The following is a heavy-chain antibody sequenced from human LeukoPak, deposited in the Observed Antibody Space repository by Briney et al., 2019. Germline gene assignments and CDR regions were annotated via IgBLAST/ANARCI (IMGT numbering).Heavy chain of an antibody. CDR2: IIPIFGTA. CDR3: ARGYCSSTSCYRLSWFDP. Sequence: GSSVKVSCKASGGTFSSYAISWVRQAPGQGLEWMGGIIPIFGTANYAQKFQGRVTVTADESTSTAYMELSSLRSEDTAVYYCARGYCSSTSCYRLSWFDPWGQGTLVTVSS. D-gene: IGHD2-2*02. V-gene: IGHV1-69*01. CDR1: GGTFSSYA. J-gene: IGHJ5*02.